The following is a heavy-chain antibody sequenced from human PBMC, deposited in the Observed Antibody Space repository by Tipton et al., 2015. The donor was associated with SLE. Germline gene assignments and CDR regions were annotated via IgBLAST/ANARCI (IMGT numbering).Heavy chain of an antibody. D-gene: IGHD5-24*01. V-gene: IGHV4-59*11. CDR2: IYYSGST. Sequence: TLSLTCTVSGGSISSHYWSWIRQPPGKGLEWIGYIYYSGSTNYNPSLKSRTTISVDTSRNQFSLNLTSVTAADTAVYYCARKVNGQRWLQWGAFDIWGQGTTVTVSS. J-gene: IGHJ3*02. CDR3: ARKVNGQRWLQWGAFDI. CDR1: GGSISSHY.